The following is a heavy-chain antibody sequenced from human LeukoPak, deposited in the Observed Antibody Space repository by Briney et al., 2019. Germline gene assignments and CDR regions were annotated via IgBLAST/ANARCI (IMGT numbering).Heavy chain of an antibody. CDR3: ARGGTGDYDILTGYLDDAFDI. J-gene: IGHJ3*02. CDR2: INPSGGST. D-gene: IGHD3-9*01. CDR1: GYTFTSYY. V-gene: IGHV1-46*01. Sequence: ASVKVSCKASGYTFTSYYMHWVRQAPGQGLEWMGIINPSGGSTSYAQKFQGRVTMTRDTSTSTVYMELSSLRSEDTAVYYCARGGTGDYDILTGYLDDAFDIWGQGTMVTVSS.